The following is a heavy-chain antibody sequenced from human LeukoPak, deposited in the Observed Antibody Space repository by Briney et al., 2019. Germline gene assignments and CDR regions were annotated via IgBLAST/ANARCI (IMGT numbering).Heavy chain of an antibody. J-gene: IGHJ6*02. CDR1: GFTFSSYR. D-gene: IGHD1-26*01. CDR3: TKGENGMDV. V-gene: IGHV3-21*01. Sequence: PGGSLRLSCAASGFTFSSYRMNWVRQAPGKGLEWVSSISDSSSYIYHADSVKGRFTISRDNAKNSVYQQMNSLRAEDTATYYCTKGENGMDVWGQGTTVTVSS. CDR2: ISDSSSYI.